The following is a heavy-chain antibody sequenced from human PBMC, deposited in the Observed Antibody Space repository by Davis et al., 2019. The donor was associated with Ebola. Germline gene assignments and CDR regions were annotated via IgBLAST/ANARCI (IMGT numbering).Heavy chain of an antibody. D-gene: IGHD3-3*01. CDR1: GGSINNVDYY. Sequence: MPSETLSLTCSVPGGSINNVDYYWTWIRQPPGKGLEWIGEINHSGSTNYNPSLKSRVTISADTSKNQFSLKLSSVTAADTAVYYCARGGILYYDFWSGWGGMDVWGQGTTVTVSS. CDR2: INHSGST. J-gene: IGHJ6*02. V-gene: IGHV4-34*01. CDR3: ARGGILYYDFWSGWGGMDV.